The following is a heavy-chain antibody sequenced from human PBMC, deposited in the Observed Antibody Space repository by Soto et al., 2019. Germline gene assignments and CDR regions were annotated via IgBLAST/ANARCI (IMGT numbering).Heavy chain of an antibody. CDR2: ISWDGGST. CDR1: GFTFDDYT. Sequence: HPGGSLRLSCAASGFTFDDYTMHWVRQAPGKGLEWVSLISWDGGSTYYADSVKGRFTISRDNSKNSLYLQMNSLRTEDTALYYCATEPRLAEYFQHWGQGTLVTVSS. D-gene: IGHD1-1*01. CDR3: ATEPRLAEYFQH. J-gene: IGHJ1*01. V-gene: IGHV3-43*01.